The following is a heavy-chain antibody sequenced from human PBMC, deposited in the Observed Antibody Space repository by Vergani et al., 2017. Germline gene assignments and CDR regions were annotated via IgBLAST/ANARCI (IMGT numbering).Heavy chain of an antibody. CDR1: GYTFTSYG. D-gene: IGHD2-2*01. J-gene: IGHJ6*02. CDR2: ISAYNGNT. CDR3: ARYIGYCISTSCFYYYYGMDV. V-gene: IGHV1-18*01. Sequence: QVQLVQSGAEVKKPGASVKVSCKASGYTFTSYGISWVRQAPGQGLEWMGWISAYNGNTNYAQKLQGRVTMTTDTSTSTAYMELRSLRSDDTAVYYCARYIGYCISTSCFYYYYGMDVWGQGTTVTVS.